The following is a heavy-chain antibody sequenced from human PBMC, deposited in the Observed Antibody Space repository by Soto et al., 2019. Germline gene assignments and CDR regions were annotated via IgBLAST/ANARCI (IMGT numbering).Heavy chain of an antibody. CDR1: GYSFISHY. Sequence: ASVKVSCKASGYSFISHYIHWVRQAPGQGLEWMGFINPSGGSATLAQKFQGRVTMTRDTSTTTVYMELSSLRSEDAAVYYCAKDYLSSKLSLSYFDFWGQGTLVTVSS. D-gene: IGHD2-2*01. V-gene: IGHV1-46*01. J-gene: IGHJ4*02. CDR2: INPSGGSA. CDR3: AKDYLSSKLSLSYFDF.